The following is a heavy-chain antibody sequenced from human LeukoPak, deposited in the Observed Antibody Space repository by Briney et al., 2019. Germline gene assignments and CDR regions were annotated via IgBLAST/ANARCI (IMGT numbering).Heavy chain of an antibody. CDR3: ARRYYYDSSGYNYFDY. J-gene: IGHJ4*02. CDR2: XNSDGSST. V-gene: IGHV3-74*01. Sequence: GGSLRLSCAASGFTFXSYXXXXVRXAPXXXXXXVXXXNSDGSSTSYADSVKGRFTISRDNAKNTLYLQVNSLRAEDTAVYYCARRYYYDSSGYNYFDYWGQGTLVTVSS. D-gene: IGHD3-22*01. CDR1: GFTFXSYX.